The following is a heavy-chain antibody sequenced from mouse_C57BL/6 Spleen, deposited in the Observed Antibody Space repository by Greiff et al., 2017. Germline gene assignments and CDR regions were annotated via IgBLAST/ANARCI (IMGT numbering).Heavy chain of an antibody. J-gene: IGHJ3*01. CDR2: IYPGNGDT. D-gene: IGHD1-1*01. Sequence: EVQLQQSGTVLARPGASVKMSCKTSGYTFTSYWMHWVKQRPGQGLEWIGAIYPGNGDTSYNQKFKGKAKLTAVTSASTAYLELSSLTNEDSAVYYCTEYYGSRDWFAYWGQGTLVTVSA. CDR3: TEYYGSRDWFAY. CDR1: GYTFTSYW. V-gene: IGHV1-5*01.